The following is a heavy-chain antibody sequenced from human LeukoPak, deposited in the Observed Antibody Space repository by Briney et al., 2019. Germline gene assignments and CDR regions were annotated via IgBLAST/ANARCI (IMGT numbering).Heavy chain of an antibody. CDR1: GYTFTSYY. Sequence: ASVKVSCKASGYTFTSYYMHWVRQAPGQGLEWMGIINPSGGSTSYAQKFQGRVTMTRDMSTSTVYMELSSLGSEDTAVYYCARGGYDFWSGYGYNWFDPWGQGTLVTVSS. CDR3: ARGGYDFWSGYGYNWFDP. V-gene: IGHV1-46*01. D-gene: IGHD3-3*01. J-gene: IGHJ5*02. CDR2: INPSGGST.